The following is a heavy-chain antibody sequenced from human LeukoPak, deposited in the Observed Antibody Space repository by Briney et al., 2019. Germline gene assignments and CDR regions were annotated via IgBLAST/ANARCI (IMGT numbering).Heavy chain of an antibody. CDR3: AKDPLRITMVRGVTYSYGMDV. Sequence: GGSLRLSCAASGFTFSNYWMHWVRQAPGKGLEWVSAISGSGGSTYYADSVKGRFTISRDNSKNTLYLQMNSLRAEDTAVYYCAKDPLRITMVRGVTYSYGMDVWGQGTTVTVSS. CDR1: GFTFSNYW. CDR2: ISGSGGST. D-gene: IGHD3-10*01. V-gene: IGHV3-23*01. J-gene: IGHJ6*02.